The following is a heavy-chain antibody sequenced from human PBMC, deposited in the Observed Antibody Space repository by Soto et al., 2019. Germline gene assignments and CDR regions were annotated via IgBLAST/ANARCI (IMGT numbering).Heavy chain of an antibody. J-gene: IGHJ4*02. V-gene: IGHV3-11*01. D-gene: IGHD3-22*01. CDR2: ILVSTNTI. CDR1: GCTFRGSS. Sequence: LNLSWTASGCTFRGSSMGRFNAPPGKGLERVSYILVSTNTISSADSVKGRFTISRDNAKNSLYLQMDSLRAEDTAVYYCARAAPLTTSTYYYDTSSRYNVRPIDYWGQGTLVSV. CDR3: ARAAPLTTSTYYYDTSSRYNVRPIDY.